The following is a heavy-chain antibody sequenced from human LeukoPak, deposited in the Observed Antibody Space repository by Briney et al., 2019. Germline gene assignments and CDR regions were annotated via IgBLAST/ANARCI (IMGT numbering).Heavy chain of an antibody. V-gene: IGHV1-24*01. CDR3: AASTVRYSSGWTLSDY. J-gene: IGHJ4*02. Sequence: ASVKVSCKLSGYTLTELSMHWVGPAPGKGLEWMGGFDPEDGETIYAQKFQGRVTMTEDTSTDTAYMELSSLRSEDTAVYYCAASTVRYSSGWTLSDYWGQGTLVTVSS. CDR2: FDPEDGET. D-gene: IGHD6-19*01. CDR1: GYTLTELS.